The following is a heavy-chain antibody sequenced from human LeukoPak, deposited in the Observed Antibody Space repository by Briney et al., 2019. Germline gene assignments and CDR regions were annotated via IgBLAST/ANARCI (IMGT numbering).Heavy chain of an antibody. CDR2: IYYSGST. CDR3: ARVFCSGGSCYSPDWFYP. J-gene: IGHJ5*02. D-gene: IGHD2-15*01. CDR1: GGSISSGSYY. V-gene: IGHV4-30-4*08. Sequence: SQTLSLTCTVSGGSISSGSYYWSWIRQPAGKGLEWIGYIYYSGSTYYNPSLKSRVTISVDTSKNQFSLKLSSVTAADTAVYYCARVFCSGGSCYSPDWFYPWGRGTLVTVSS.